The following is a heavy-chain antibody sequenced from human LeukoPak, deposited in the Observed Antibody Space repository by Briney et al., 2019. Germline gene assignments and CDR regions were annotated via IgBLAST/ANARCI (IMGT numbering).Heavy chain of an antibody. J-gene: IGHJ4*02. Sequence: PGGFLRLSCTASGFTFGDYAMSWVRQAPGKGLEWVGFIRSKAYGGTTEYAASVKGRFTISRDDSKSIAYLQMNSLKTEDTAVYYCTRETVVPAAPFDYWGQGTLVTVSS. D-gene: IGHD2-2*01. CDR1: GFTFGDYA. CDR2: IRSKAYGGTT. V-gene: IGHV3-49*04. CDR3: TRETVVPAAPFDY.